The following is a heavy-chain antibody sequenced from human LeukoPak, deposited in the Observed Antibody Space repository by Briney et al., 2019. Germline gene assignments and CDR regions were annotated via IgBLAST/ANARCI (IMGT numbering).Heavy chain of an antibody. D-gene: IGHD3-22*01. J-gene: IGHJ4*02. CDR1: GFTFSSYT. CDR3: VKTYYYDSSGWYYFDS. V-gene: IGHV3-64D*06. Sequence: GGSLRLSCSASGFTFSSYTMHWVRQAPGKGLEYVSAISSNRGDTYYADSVKGRFSISRDNAKNTLYLQMSSLRAEDTAVFYCVKTYYYDSSGWYYFDSWGQGTLVTVSS. CDR2: ISSNRGDT.